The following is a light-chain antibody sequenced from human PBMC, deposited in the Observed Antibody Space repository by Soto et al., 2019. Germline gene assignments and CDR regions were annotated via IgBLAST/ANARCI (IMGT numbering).Light chain of an antibody. CDR1: QSVSSY. CDR3: QPRST. CDR2: DAS. V-gene: IGKV3-11*01. J-gene: IGKJ4*01. Sequence: EIVLTQSPATLSLSPGERATLSCRASQSVSSYLAWYQQKPGQAPRLLIYDASNRATGIPARFSGSGSGTDFTLTISRLEPEDFEIYYCQPRSTLGGGTKVEIK.